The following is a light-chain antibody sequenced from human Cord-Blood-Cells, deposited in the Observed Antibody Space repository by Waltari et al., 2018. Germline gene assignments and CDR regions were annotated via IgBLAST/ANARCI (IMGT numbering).Light chain of an antibody. CDR1: QSISSY. CDR3: QQSYSTPYT. CDR2: APS. Sequence: DIQMSQSPSSLSASVGDRVTITCRASQSISSYLNWYQQKPGKALKLLIYAPSSLQSGVPSRFSGSGSGTDFTLTISSLQPEDFATYYCQQSYSTPYTFGQGTKLEIK. V-gene: IGKV1-39*01. J-gene: IGKJ2*01.